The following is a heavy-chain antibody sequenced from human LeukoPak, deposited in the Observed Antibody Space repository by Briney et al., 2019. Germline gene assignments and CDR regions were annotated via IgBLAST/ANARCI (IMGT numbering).Heavy chain of an antibody. J-gene: IGHJ4*02. CDR2: IYYSGST. D-gene: IGHD3-22*01. V-gene: IGHV4-39*07. Sequence: SETLSLTCTVSGGSISSSSYYWGWICQPPGKGLEWIGSIYYSGSTYYNPSLKSRVTISVDTSKNQFSLKLSSVTAADTAVYYCARGYYDSSGYYPNDYWGQGTLVTVSS. CDR3: ARGYYDSSGYYPNDY. CDR1: GGSISSSSYY.